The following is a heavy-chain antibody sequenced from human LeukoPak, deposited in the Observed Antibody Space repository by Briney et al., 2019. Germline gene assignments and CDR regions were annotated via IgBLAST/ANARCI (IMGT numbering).Heavy chain of an antibody. Sequence: ASVTVSCKSSGYTFTIYYMNWVRQAPGQGLEWMGIINPSSGRTTYAQRFQGRVTITSDTSTSTVYMELTSLRSEDTAVFYCARGGLPARSWFDPWGQGTLVTVSS. V-gene: IGHV1-46*01. CDR3: ARGGLPARSWFDP. D-gene: IGHD3/OR15-3a*01. CDR1: GYTFTIYY. CDR2: INPSSGRT. J-gene: IGHJ5*02.